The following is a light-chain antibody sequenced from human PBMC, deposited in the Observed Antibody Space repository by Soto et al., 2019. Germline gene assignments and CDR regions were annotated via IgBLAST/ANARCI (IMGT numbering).Light chain of an antibody. CDR3: SSYTSSGTYV. CDR2: EVN. CDR1: SSDVGTYNY. Sequence: QSALTQPASVSGSPGQSITISCTGTSSDVGTYNYVSWYQQHPGKAPKLMICEVNNRPSGVSSRFSGSKSGNTASLTISGLQSEDEADYYCSSYTSSGTYVFGTGTKLTVL. J-gene: IGLJ1*01. V-gene: IGLV2-14*01.